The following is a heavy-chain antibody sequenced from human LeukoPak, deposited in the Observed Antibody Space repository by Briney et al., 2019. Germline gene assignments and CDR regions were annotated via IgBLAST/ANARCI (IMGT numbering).Heavy chain of an antibody. CDR1: GFTFSSYW. D-gene: IGHD5-12*01. J-gene: IGHJ4*02. V-gene: IGHV3-7*01. Sequence: PGGSLRLSCAASGFTFSSYWMSWVRQAPGKGLEWVANIKQDGSEKYYVDSVKGRFTISRDNAKNTLYLQMNSLRAEDTAVYYCARGPGDIVATTDYFDYWGQGTLVTVSS. CDR2: IKQDGSEK. CDR3: ARGPGDIVATTDYFDY.